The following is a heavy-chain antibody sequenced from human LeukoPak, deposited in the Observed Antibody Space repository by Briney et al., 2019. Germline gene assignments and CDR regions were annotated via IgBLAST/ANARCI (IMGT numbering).Heavy chain of an antibody. CDR2: SSATGGST. D-gene: IGHD1-26*01. Sequence: GGSLRLSCAASGFTFSSYAMSWVRQAPGKGLEWVSDSSATGGSTYYADSVKGRFTISRDNSKNTLYLQMHSLRAEDTAVYYCARLRGTYCLDYWGQGTLVTISS. CDR1: GFTFSSYA. J-gene: IGHJ4*02. CDR3: ARLRGTYCLDY. V-gene: IGHV3-23*01.